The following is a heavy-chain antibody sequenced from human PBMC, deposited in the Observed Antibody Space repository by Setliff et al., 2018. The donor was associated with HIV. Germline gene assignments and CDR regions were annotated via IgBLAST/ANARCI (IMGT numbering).Heavy chain of an antibody. J-gene: IGHJ6*03. CDR2: TYYRSKWNS. V-gene: IGHV6-1*01. D-gene: IGHD1-1*01. CDR3: ARGGDWDDNYYMDV. Sequence: SQTLSLTCAISGDSVSSKSAAWNWLRQSPSRGLEWLGRTYYRSKWNSDYALSVKSRVTINPDTSKNKFSLQLNSVTPEDTAVYYCARGGDWDDNYYMDVWGKGTTVTVSS. CDR1: GDSVSSKSAA.